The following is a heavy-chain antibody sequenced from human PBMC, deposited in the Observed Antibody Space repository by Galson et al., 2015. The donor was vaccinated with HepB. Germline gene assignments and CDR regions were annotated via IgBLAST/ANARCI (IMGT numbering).Heavy chain of an antibody. J-gene: IGHJ6*03. CDR2: INCNTGGT. CDR1: GFMFTGYY. D-gene: IGHD1-26*01. V-gene: IGHV1-2*06. CDR3: ARVDLWSREDYMDV. Sequence: SVKVSCKASGFMFTGYYMYWVRQAPGQGLEWMGRINCNTGGTNNAEKFQGRVTMTRDTSISTAYMELRRLRYDDTAVYYCARVDLWSREDYMDVWGKGTTVTASS.